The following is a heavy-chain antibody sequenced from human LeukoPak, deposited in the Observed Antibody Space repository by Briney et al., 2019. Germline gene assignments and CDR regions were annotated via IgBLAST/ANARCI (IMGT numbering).Heavy chain of an antibody. V-gene: IGHV3-23*01. CDR1: GFTFSSYA. CDR2: ISGSDGST. J-gene: IGHJ4*02. Sequence: PGGSLRLSCAASGFTFSSYAMSWVRQAPGKGLEWVSAISGSDGSTYYADSVKGRFTISRDNSKNTLYLQMNSLRAEDTAVYYCAKTGCSSTSCYYWGQGTLVTVSS. D-gene: IGHD2-2*01. CDR3: AKTGCSSTSCYY.